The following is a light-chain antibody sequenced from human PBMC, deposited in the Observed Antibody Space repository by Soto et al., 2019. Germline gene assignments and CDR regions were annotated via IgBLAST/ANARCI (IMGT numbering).Light chain of an antibody. CDR1: SSDVGGYNY. CDR2: DVS. V-gene: IGLV2-11*01. Sequence: QSALTQPRSVSGSPGQSVTISCTGTSSDVGGYNYVSWYQQHPGKAPKLIIFDVSKRPSGVPDRFSGSKSGSTASLTISGLQAEDEADYYFCSYGGSFYVVGTGTKLTVL. CDR3: CSYGGSFYV. J-gene: IGLJ1*01.